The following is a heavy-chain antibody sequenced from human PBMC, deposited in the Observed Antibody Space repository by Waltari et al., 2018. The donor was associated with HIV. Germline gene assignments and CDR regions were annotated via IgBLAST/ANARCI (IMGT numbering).Heavy chain of an antibody. J-gene: IGHJ5*02. CDR1: SGSVSSGNYY. V-gene: IGHV4-61*01. CDR2: IYYSGST. Sequence: QVQLQESGPGLVKPSETLSLTCNVSSGSVSSGNYYWSWIRQPPGKELEWIGYIYYSGSTNYNPSLKSRVTISLDRSKNQFSLKVNSVTAADTAVYYCAGQRGRWLQLPRWPNWFDPWGQGILVTVSS. CDR3: AGQRGRWLQLPRWPNWFDP. D-gene: IGHD3-16*01.